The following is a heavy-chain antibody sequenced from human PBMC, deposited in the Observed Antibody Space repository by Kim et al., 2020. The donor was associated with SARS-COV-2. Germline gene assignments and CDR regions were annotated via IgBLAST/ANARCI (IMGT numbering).Heavy chain of an antibody. CDR2: IKSKTDGGTT. Sequence: GGSLRLSCAASGFTFSNAWMSWVRQAPGKGLEWVGRIKSKTDGGTTDYAAPVKGRFTISRDDSKNTLYLQMNSLKTEDTAVYYCTTESQKIDYGSGSYYSRRFQHWGQGTLVTVSS. CDR3: TTESQKIDYGSGSYYSRRFQH. V-gene: IGHV3-15*01. J-gene: IGHJ1*01. D-gene: IGHD3-10*01. CDR1: GFTFSNAW.